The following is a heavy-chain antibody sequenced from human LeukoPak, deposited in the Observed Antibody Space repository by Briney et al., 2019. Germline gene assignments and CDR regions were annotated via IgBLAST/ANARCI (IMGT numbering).Heavy chain of an antibody. J-gene: IGHJ3*02. CDR1: GFTFSTYT. Sequence: GGSLRLSCAASGFTFSTYTMNWVRQAPGKGLEWLSYITSSSSTIYYADSVKGRFTISSDNAKNSLYLQMNSLRDEDTAVYYCARGPYGDYVDAFDIWGQGTMVTVSS. V-gene: IGHV3-48*02. CDR2: ITSSSSTI. CDR3: ARGPYGDYVDAFDI. D-gene: IGHD4-17*01.